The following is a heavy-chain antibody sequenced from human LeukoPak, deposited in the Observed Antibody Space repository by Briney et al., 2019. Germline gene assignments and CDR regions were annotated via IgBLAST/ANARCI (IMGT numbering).Heavy chain of an antibody. CDR1: GFTFSSYW. V-gene: IGHV3-7*01. D-gene: IGHD3-22*01. Sequence: GGSLRLSCAASGFTFSSYWMSWVRQAPGKGLEWVAHIKQDGSEKYYVDSVKGRFTISRDNAKNSLYLQMNSLRAEDTAVYYCARDLMIVVPSYYYGMDVWGQGTTVTVSS. J-gene: IGHJ6*02. CDR3: ARDLMIVVPSYYYGMDV. CDR2: IKQDGSEK.